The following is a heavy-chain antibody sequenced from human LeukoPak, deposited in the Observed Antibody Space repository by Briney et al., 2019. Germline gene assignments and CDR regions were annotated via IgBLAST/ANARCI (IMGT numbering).Heavy chain of an antibody. D-gene: IGHD3-22*01. J-gene: IGHJ3*02. CDR1: GFTVSSNY. Sequence: GGFLRLSCAASGFTVSSNYMSWVRQAPGKGLEWVSVIYSGGSTYYADSVKGRFTISRDNSKNTLYLQMNSLRAEDTAVYYCARRSSSGYDDAFDIWGQGTMVTVSS. CDR3: ARRSSSGYDDAFDI. CDR2: IYSGGST. V-gene: IGHV3-66*01.